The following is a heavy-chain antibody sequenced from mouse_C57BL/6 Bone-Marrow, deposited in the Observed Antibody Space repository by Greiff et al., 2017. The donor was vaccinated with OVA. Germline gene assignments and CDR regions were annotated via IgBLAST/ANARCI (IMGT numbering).Heavy chain of an antibody. CDR3: ARDPGAY. Sequence: EVKLVESGGGLVKPGGSLKLSCAASGFTFSSYAMSWVRQTPEKRLEWVATISDGGSYTYYPDNVKGRFTISRDNAKKNLYLQMSHLKSEDTAMYYCARDPGAYWGQGTLVTVSA. V-gene: IGHV5-4*01. CDR1: GFTFSSYA. J-gene: IGHJ3*01. CDR2: ISDGGSYT.